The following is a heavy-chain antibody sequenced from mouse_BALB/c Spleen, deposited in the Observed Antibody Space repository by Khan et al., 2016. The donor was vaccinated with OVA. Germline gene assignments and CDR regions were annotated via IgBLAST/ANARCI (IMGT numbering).Heavy chain of an antibody. CDR3: TTAYYRYYFDY. CDR2: IYPGNGYT. D-gene: IGHD2-14*01. Sequence: EVELVESGAELGRPGSSVKLSCKTSGNTFTSYGVKWVKQRPGQGLQWIGYIYPGNGYTEYNEKFQGKAILTSDTSSSTVYMQLRSLTSEDSAIYFCTTAYYRYYFDYWGQGTTLTVSS. V-gene: IGHV1S134*01. CDR1: GNTFTSYG. J-gene: IGHJ2*01.